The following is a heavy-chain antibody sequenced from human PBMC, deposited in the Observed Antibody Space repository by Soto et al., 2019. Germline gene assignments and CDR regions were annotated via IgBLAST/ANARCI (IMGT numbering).Heavy chain of an antibody. CDR1: GFTCSSYA. D-gene: IGHD2-15*01. J-gene: IGHJ4*02. Sequence: PVGSLRHSCTASGFTCSSYAMRWVRQAPGKGLEWVAVISYDGSNKYYADSVKGRFTISRDNSKNTLYLQMNSLRAEDTAVYYCAREVVAATDYWGQGTLVTSPQ. V-gene: IGHV3-30-3*01. CDR3: AREVVAATDY. CDR2: ISYDGSNK.